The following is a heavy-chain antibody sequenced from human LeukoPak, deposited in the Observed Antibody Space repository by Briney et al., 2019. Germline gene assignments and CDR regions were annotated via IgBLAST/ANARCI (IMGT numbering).Heavy chain of an antibody. J-gene: IGHJ4*02. Sequence: SETLSLTCAVYGGSFSGYYWSWIRQPPGKGLEWIGEINHSGSTNYNPSLKSRVTISVDTSKNQFSLKLSSVTAADTAVYYCARGYGRITIFGVTRDYFDYWGQGTLVTVSS. D-gene: IGHD3-3*01. CDR3: ARGYGRITIFGVTRDYFDY. V-gene: IGHV4-34*01. CDR1: GGSFSGYY. CDR2: INHSGST.